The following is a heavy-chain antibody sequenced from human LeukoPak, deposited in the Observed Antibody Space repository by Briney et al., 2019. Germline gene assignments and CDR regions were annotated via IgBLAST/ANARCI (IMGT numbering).Heavy chain of an antibody. D-gene: IGHD3-16*02. CDR3: ARALLLPIVTTLNEHAFDL. Sequence: GGSLRLSCAASGFTFSNYWMNWVRQAPGRGLEWVASIKDDGSETYHVDSVKGRFTIARDNTKNSLRLQMNSLRVEDTAVYYCARALLLPIVTTLNEHAFDLWGQGTMVTVSS. CDR1: GFTFSNYW. V-gene: IGHV3-7*01. CDR2: IKDDGSET. J-gene: IGHJ3*01.